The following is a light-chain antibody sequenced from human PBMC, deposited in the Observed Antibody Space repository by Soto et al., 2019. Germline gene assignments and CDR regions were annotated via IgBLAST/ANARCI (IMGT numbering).Light chain of an antibody. V-gene: IGKV3-15*01. Sequence: EIVMTQSPATLSVSPGERATLSCRASQSISSNLVWYQQKPGQAPRLLIYGASTRATDIPARFSGSGSGTEFTLTITSLQSEDFAVYYCQEYNNWHPITFGGGTKVDI. J-gene: IGKJ4*01. CDR1: QSISSN. CDR2: GAS. CDR3: QEYNNWHPIT.